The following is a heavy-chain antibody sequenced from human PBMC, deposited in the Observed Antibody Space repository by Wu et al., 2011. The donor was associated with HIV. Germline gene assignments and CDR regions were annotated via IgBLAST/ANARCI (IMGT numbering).Heavy chain of an antibody. D-gene: IGHD1/OR15-1a*01. Sequence: QVQLVQSGAEVKKPGASVKVSCKASGYTFTGYYMHWVRQAPGQGLEWMGWINPNSGGTNYAQKFQGRVTMTRDTSTGTAYMELRSLTSDDTAVYYCARDAVGVVGTDWGQGTLVTVSS. CDR1: GYTFTGYY. V-gene: IGHV1-2*02. J-gene: IGHJ4*02. CDR2: INPNSGGT. CDR3: ARDAVGVVGTD.